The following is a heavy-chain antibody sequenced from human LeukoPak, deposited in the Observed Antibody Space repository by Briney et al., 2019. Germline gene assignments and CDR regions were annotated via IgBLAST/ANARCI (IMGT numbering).Heavy chain of an antibody. J-gene: IGHJ4*02. Sequence: GGSLRLSCAASGFTFSSYSMNWVRQAPGKGLEWVSTISSSSSYIYYADSVKGRFTISRDNAKNSLYLQMNSLRAEDTAVYYCALESYYYDSSGYDYWGQGTLVTVSS. CDR2: ISSSSSYI. D-gene: IGHD3-22*01. CDR3: ALESYYYDSSGYDY. CDR1: GFTFSSYS. V-gene: IGHV3-21*01.